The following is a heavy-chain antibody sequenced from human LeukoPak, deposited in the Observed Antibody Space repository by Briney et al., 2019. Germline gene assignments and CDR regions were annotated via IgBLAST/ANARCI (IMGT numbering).Heavy chain of an antibody. CDR2: IYHSGST. D-gene: IGHD6-19*01. CDR3: ARATYSSGWGTSDY. J-gene: IGHJ4*02. CDR1: GGSISSYY. V-gene: IGHV4-59*01. Sequence: SETLSLTCTVSGGSISSYYWSWIRQPPGKGLEWIGYIYHSGSTNYNPSLKSRVTISVDSSKNQFPLKLSSVTAADTAVYYCARATYSSGWGTSDYWGQGTLVTVSS.